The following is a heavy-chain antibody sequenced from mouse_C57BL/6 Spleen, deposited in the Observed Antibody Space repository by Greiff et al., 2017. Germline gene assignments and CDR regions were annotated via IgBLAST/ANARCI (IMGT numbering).Heavy chain of an antibody. V-gene: IGHV1-80*01. J-gene: IGHJ2*01. Sequence: QVQLQQSGAELVKPGASVKISCKASGYAFSSYWMNWVKQRPGKGLEWIGQIYPGDGDTNYNGKFKGKATLTADKSSSTAYMQLSSLTSEDSAVYFCARGATEYYFDYWGQGTTLTVSS. CDR3: ARGATEYYFDY. D-gene: IGHD3-1*01. CDR1: GYAFSSYW. CDR2: IYPGDGDT.